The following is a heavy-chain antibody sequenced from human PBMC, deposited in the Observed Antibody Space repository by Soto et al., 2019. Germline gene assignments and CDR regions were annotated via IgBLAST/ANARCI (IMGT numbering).Heavy chain of an antibody. CDR3: ARDPDFWSGYPVYAMDV. CDR2: VDVDGSST. D-gene: IGHD3-3*01. J-gene: IGHJ6*02. Sequence: GGPRRISCAASRFTFQMYWMHWVRQAPGKGLVWGSRVDVDGSSTNYADSVKRRFTISRDNAKDTLYLQMNSLRAEDTAVYYCARDPDFWSGYPVYAMDVWGQGTTVTVSS. V-gene: IGHV3-74*01. CDR1: RFTFQMYW.